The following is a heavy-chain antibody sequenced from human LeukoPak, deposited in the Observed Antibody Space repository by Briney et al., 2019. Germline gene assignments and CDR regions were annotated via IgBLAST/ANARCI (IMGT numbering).Heavy chain of an antibody. CDR2: IWYDGSNK. D-gene: IGHD3-10*01. CDR3: ARETIHYYGSGSSKWYYYYGMDV. J-gene: IGHJ6*02. Sequence: GGSLRLSCAASGFTFSSYGMHWVRQAPGKGLEWVAVIWYDGSNKYYADSVKGRFTISRDNSKNTLYLQVNSLRAEDTAVYYCARETIHYYGSGSSKWYYYYGMDVWGQGTTVTVSS. CDR1: GFTFSSYG. V-gene: IGHV3-33*01.